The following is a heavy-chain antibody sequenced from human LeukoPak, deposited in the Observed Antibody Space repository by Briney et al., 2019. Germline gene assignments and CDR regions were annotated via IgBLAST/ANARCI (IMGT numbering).Heavy chain of an antibody. J-gene: IGHJ4*02. V-gene: IGHV4-59*01. CDR2: VYNSGST. CDR3: ARGTITMVREVNHVFDS. D-gene: IGHD3-10*01. CDR1: GGSISSYY. Sequence: PSETLSLTCTVSGGSISSYYWSWIRQPPGKGLEWIGYVYNSGSTKYKPSLKSRVTISVDTSKNEYSLRLNSVTAADTAVYFCARGTITMVREVNHVFDSWGQGRLVTVSS.